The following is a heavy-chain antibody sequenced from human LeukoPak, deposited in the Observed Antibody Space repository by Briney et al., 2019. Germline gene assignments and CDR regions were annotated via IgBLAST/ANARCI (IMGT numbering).Heavy chain of an antibody. J-gene: IGHJ5*02. V-gene: IGHV1-2*02. Sequence: ASVKVSCKASGYTFTGYYMHWVRQAPGQGLEWMGWINPNSGGTNYAQKFQGRVTMTRDTSISTAYMELSRLRSDDTAVYYCARDRESYVGTNWFDPWAREPWSPSPQ. CDR3: ARDRESYVGTNWFDP. CDR1: GYTFTGYY. CDR2: INPNSGGT. D-gene: IGHD1-26*01.